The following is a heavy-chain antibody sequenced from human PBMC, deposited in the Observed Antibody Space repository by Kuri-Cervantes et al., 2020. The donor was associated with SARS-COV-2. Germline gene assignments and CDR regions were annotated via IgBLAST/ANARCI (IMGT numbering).Heavy chain of an antibody. CDR2: ISSSSSYI. V-gene: IGHV3-21*01. J-gene: IGHJ5*02. D-gene: IGHD1-26*01. CDR3: ASEDSGSYFRGRGMFDP. CDR1: GFTFSSYS. Sequence: GGSLRLSCAASGFTFSSYSMNWVRQAPGKGLEWVSSISSSSSYIYYADSVKGRFTISRDNAKNSLYLQMNSLRAEDTAVYYCASEDSGSYFRGRGMFDPWGQGTLVTDSS.